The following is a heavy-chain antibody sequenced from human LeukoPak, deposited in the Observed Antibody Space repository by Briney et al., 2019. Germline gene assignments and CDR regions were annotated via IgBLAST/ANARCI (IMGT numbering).Heavy chain of an antibody. Sequence: ASVKVSCKASGYTFTGHYMHWVRQAPGQGLEWMGWINPNSGGTNYAQKFQGRVTMTRDTSINTAYMELSRLRSDDTAVYYCVRDNPSYYYGSGTNWFDPWGQGTLVTVSS. J-gene: IGHJ5*02. CDR2: INPNSGGT. V-gene: IGHV1-2*02. D-gene: IGHD3-10*01. CDR1: GYTFTGHY. CDR3: VRDNPSYYYGSGTNWFDP.